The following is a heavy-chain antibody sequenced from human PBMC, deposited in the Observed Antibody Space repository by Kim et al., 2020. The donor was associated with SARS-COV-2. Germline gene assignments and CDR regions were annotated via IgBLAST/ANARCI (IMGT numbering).Heavy chain of an antibody. Sequence: GGSLRLSCAASGLTFRSYAMNWVRQAPGKGLEWVSRISDGTFTDTTFTDTYYADSVKGRFTISRDNSQNTLYLQMNSLRVEDTAVYYCATDPWSSGWRTVDYWGQGTLVTVSS. CDR1: GLTFRSYA. CDR2: ISDGTFTDTTFTDT. V-gene: IGHV3-23*01. CDR3: ATDPWSSGWRTVDY. J-gene: IGHJ4*02. D-gene: IGHD6-19*01.